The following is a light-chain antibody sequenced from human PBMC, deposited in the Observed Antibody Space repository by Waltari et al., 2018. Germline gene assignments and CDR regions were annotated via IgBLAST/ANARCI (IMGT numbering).Light chain of an antibody. CDR1: QSISKY. CDR2: QAS. J-gene: IGKJ1*01. V-gene: IGKV3-20*01. Sequence: EIVLTQSPGTLSLSPGERATSSCRASQSISKYLAWYQQKPGQAPRLLIYQASRRAAGIPDRFSGSGSGTDFSLTISILEPEDFAVYYCQHYESLPVTFGQGTKVEIK. CDR3: QHYESLPVT.